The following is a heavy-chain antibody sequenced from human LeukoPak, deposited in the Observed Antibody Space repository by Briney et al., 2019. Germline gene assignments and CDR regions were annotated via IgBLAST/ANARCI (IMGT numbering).Heavy chain of an antibody. V-gene: IGHV3-11*04. CDR1: GFTFSDYY. CDR3: ARGRYDSWGDFDY. D-gene: IGHD3-22*01. J-gene: IGHJ4*02. Sequence: GGSLRLSCAASGFTFSDYYMSWIRQAPGKGLGWVSYISSSGSTIYYADSVKGRFTTSRDNAKNSLYLQMNSLRAEDTAVYYCARGRYDSWGDFDYWGQGTLVTVSS. CDR2: ISSSGSTI.